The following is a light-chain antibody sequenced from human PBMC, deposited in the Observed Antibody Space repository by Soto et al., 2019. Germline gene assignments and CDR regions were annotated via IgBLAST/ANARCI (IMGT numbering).Light chain of an antibody. J-gene: IGKJ5*01. Sequence: EIVLTQSQATLSLSPGEGAAISCRASQSVSSYLAWYQQKPGQAPRLLIYGTSSRATGIPDRFSGSGSGTDFTLTISRLEPEDFAVYYCQQYNNWPPITFGQGTRLEIK. CDR2: GTS. V-gene: IGKV3-11*01. CDR1: QSVSSY. CDR3: QQYNNWPPIT.